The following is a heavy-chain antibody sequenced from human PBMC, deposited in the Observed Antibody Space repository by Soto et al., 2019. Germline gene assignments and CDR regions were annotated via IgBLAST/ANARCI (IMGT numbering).Heavy chain of an antibody. CDR2: IDYSGNT. CDR3: SRRRTSYGLDV. V-gene: IGHV4-59*05. Sequence: SDTLSLTCTVSGGSIGSHYSSWIRQPPGKGPEWIGSIDYSGNTYYDPSLHSRVTISVETSKNHFSLKLSSVTAAHTALYYCSRRRTSYGLDVWGQGTTASVSS. CDR1: GGSIGSHY. J-gene: IGHJ6*02.